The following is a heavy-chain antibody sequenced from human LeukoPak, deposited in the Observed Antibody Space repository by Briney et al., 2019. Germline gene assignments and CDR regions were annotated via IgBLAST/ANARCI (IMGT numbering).Heavy chain of an antibody. J-gene: IGHJ5*02. D-gene: IGHD6-13*01. CDR1: GGSISSYY. Sequence: SETLSLTCTVSGGSISSYYWSWIRQPPGKGLEWIGRIYTSGSTNYNPSLKSRVTMSVDTSKNQFSLKLSSVTAADTAVYYCARVWPVHSSSWNWFDPWGQGTLVTVSS. CDR2: IYTSGST. CDR3: ARVWPVHSSSWNWFDP. V-gene: IGHV4-4*07.